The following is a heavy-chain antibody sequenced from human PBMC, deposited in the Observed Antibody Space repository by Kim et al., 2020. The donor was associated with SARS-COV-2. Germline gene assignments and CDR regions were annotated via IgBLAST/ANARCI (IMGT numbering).Heavy chain of an antibody. CDR1: GFTFSNFA. D-gene: IGHD6-19*01. J-gene: IGHJ4*02. Sequence: GGSLRLSCAASGFTFSNFAMSWVHQAPGKGLEWVSSITGSGGSTYYADSVRGRYSVSRDNSQNTVYLEINNLRAEDSAIFYCAKSRRDSSWYVGPFHYWGQGTPVTVSS. CDR3: AKSRRDSSWYVGPFHY. CDR2: ITGSGGST. V-gene: IGHV3-23*01.